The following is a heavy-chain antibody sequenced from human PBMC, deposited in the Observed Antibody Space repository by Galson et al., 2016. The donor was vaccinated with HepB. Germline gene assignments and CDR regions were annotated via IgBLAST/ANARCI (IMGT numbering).Heavy chain of an antibody. Sequence: SETLSLTCTVSGGSISNYCWNWIRQPPGEGLEWIGYTFYNGRTKYNPSLKSRVTISVDTSKNQFSLKLSSVTAADTAVYYCAREDSGFGKLGLPPGTLLQEHLWG. CDR3: AREDSGFGKLGLPPGTLLQEHL. D-gene: IGHD3-10*01. CDR1: GGSISNYC. CDR2: TFYNGRT. V-gene: IGHV4-59*01. J-gene: IGHJ6*01.